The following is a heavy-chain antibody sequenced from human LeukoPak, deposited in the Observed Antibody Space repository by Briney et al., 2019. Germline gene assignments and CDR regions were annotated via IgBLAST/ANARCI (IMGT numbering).Heavy chain of an antibody. CDR3: AKDPKWLVLKPPVLDY. CDR2: ISAYNGNT. Sequence: ASVKVSCKASGYTFTSYGISWVRQAPGQGLEWMGWISAYNGNTNYAQKLHGRITITTDTSTSTANMELRSLRSDDTDVYYCAKDPKWLVLKPPVLDYWGQGTLVTVSS. D-gene: IGHD6-19*01. V-gene: IGHV1-18*01. CDR1: GYTFTSYG. J-gene: IGHJ4*02.